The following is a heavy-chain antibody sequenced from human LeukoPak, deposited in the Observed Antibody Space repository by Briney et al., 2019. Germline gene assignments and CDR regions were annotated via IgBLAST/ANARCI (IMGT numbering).Heavy chain of an antibody. V-gene: IGHV3-30*18. J-gene: IGHJ4*02. Sequence: GGSLRLSCAASGFTFSDYAMCWVRQAPGKGLEWVAVISNDGTNKYYADSVKGRFTVSRDNSKNTLYLQMSSLRPEDTAVYYCSKEKYRGYSYGSGDYWGQGTLVTVSS. CDR3: SKEKYRGYSYGSGDY. D-gene: IGHD5-18*01. CDR2: ISNDGTNK. CDR1: GFTFSDYA.